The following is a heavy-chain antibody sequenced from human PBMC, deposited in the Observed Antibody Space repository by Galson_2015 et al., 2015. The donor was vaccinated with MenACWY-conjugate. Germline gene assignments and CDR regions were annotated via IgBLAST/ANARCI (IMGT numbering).Heavy chain of an antibody. D-gene: IGHD1-1*01. CDR1: GFTFSSYP. V-gene: IGHV3-21*05. CDR3: ARVQGGTRGVNY. J-gene: IGHJ4*02. CDR2: ISSSSTYT. Sequence: SLRLSCAASGFTFSSYPMNWVRQAPGKGLEWVSYISSSSTYTDHADSVKGRFTISRDNAKNSLYLQMNSLRAEDTAVYYCARVQGGTRGVNYWGQGTLVTVSS.